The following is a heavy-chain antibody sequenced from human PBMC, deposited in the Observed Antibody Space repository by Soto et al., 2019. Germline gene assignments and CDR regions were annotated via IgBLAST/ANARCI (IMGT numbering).Heavy chain of an antibody. D-gene: IGHD6-6*01. J-gene: IGHJ4*02. CDR3: ARDEFPPYSSSSKGFGS. V-gene: IGHV4-59*13. Sequence: SETLSLTCTVSGGSISGFYWNWTRQPPGKGLEWIGCLDYSGTANFNPSLKSRVATSVDPSRRQFSLRLSSVTTADTAVYFCARDEFPPYSSSSKGFGSWGPGTLVTVS. CDR1: GGSISGFY. CDR2: LDYSGTA.